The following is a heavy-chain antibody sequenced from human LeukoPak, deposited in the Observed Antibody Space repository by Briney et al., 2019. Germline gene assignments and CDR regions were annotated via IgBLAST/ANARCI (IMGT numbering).Heavy chain of an antibody. CDR3: ARRGGLYCSGGRCYHYYFDY. J-gene: IGHJ4*02. CDR1: GGSITSYY. D-gene: IGHD2-15*01. V-gene: IGHV4-59*08. CDR2: IYYNGST. Sequence: SETLSLTCSVSGGSITSYYWSWIRQPPGKGLEWIGYIYYNGSTKYSPSLKSRVTISVDTSENQFSLKLRSVTAADTAVYYCARRGGLYCSGGRCYHYYFDYWGQGTLVTVSP.